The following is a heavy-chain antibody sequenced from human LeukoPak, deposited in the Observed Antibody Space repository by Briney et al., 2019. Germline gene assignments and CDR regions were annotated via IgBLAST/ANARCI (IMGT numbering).Heavy chain of an antibody. CDR2: INHSGST. CDR1: VGSFSGYY. J-gene: IGHJ3*02. CDR3: ATTDDYGDYVRAFDI. V-gene: IGHV4-34*01. Sequence: SETLSLTCAVYVGSFSGYYCSCIRQPPGKGLECIGEINHSGSTNYNPSLKSRVTISVDTSKNQFSLKLSSVTAADTAVYYCATTDDYGDYVRAFDIWGQGTMVTVSS. D-gene: IGHD4-17*01.